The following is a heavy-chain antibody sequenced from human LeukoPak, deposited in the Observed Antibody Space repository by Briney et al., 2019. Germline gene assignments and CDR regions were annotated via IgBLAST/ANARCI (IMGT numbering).Heavy chain of an antibody. V-gene: IGHV3-49*03. Sequence: SLRLSCAASGFTFDDYAMHWFRQAPGKGLEWVGFIRSKAYGGTTEYAASVRGRFTISRDDSKSIAYLQMNSLKTEDTAVYYCTRDSEDYYYDSSGYPHRTFQHWGQGTLVTVSS. D-gene: IGHD3-22*01. CDR1: GFTFDDYA. CDR2: IRSKAYGGTT. CDR3: TRDSEDYYYDSSGYPHRTFQH. J-gene: IGHJ1*01.